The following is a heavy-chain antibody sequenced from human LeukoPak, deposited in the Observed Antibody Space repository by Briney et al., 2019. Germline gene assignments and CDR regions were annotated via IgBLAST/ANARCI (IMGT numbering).Heavy chain of an antibody. J-gene: IGHJ4*02. V-gene: IGHV3-23*01. CDR2: ISLSGGST. CDR3: AKDPYSGSPRGFDY. Sequence: GGSLRLSCAASGFTFSSYAMSWVRQAPGEGLEWVSTISLSGGSTFYADSVKGRFTIFRDNSKSTLYLQMNNLRVDDTAVYYCAKDPYSGSPRGFDYWGQGTLVAASS. D-gene: IGHD1-26*01. CDR1: GFTFSSYA.